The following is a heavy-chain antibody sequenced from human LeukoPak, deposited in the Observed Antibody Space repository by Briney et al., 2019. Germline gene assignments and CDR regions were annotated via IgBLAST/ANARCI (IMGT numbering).Heavy chain of an antibody. CDR3: ARCTTGRTFGSLREIKRSREIDY. J-gene: IGHJ4*02. Sequence: GGPLRLSCAASGFTFSSYSMNWVRQAPGKGREWVSSFSSSSRNIYYADSVKGRFTISRDNAKNSLYLQMNSLRVEDTALYYCARCTTGRTFGSLREIKRSREIDYWGQGTLVTVSS. CDR1: GFTFSSYS. CDR2: FSSSSRNI. V-gene: IGHV3-21*01. D-gene: IGHD1-1*01.